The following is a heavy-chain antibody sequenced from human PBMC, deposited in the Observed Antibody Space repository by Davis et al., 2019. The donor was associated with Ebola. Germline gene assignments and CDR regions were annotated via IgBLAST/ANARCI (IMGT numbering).Heavy chain of an antibody. CDR3: ASPGRYYDSSGIAGY. V-gene: IGHV4-39*01. CDR1: GGSISSSSYY. D-gene: IGHD3-22*01. CDR2: IYYSGST. J-gene: IGHJ4*02. Sequence: SETLSLTCTVSGGSISSSSYYWGWIRQPPGKGLEWIGSIYYSGSTYYNPSLKSRVTISVDTSKNQFSLKLSSVTAADTAVYYCASPGRYYDSSGIAGYWGQGTLVTVSS.